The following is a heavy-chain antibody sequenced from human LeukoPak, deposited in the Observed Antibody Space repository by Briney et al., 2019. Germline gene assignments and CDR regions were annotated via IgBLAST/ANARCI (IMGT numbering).Heavy chain of an antibody. CDR3: ARADRLHGGPYLIGP. D-gene: IGHD2-21*01. CDR2: INPNSGGT. CDR1: GYSFTDYY. Sequence: ASVKVSCKTSGYSFTDYYMHWVRQAPGQGLEWMGWINPNSGGTSSAQKFQGRVTMTRDTSITTVYMEVSWLTSDDTAIYYCARADRLHGGPYLIGPWGQGTLVTVSS. V-gene: IGHV1-2*02. J-gene: IGHJ5*02.